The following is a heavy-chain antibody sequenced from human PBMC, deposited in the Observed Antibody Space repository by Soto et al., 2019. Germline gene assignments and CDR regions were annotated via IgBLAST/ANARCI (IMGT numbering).Heavy chain of an antibody. Sequence: GASLRLSCAASGFTFSSYWMHWVRQAPGKGLVWVSRINSDGSSTSYADSVKGRFTISRDNAKNTLYLQLNSLRAEDTAVYYCASRPGYSYYYYYMDVWGKGTTVTVSS. CDR2: INSDGSST. J-gene: IGHJ6*03. CDR3: ASRPGYSYYYYYMDV. V-gene: IGHV3-74*01. CDR1: GFTFSSYW.